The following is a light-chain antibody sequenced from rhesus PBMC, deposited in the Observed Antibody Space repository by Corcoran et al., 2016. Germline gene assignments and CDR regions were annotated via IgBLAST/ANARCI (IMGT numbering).Light chain of an antibody. J-gene: IGKJ1*01. V-gene: IGKV1-22*01. Sequence: DIQMTQSPSSLSASVGDTVTITCRASQSINNWLDWYQQKPGKAPKLLIYKAFLLQSGGPSRFSGSGSGTDYTLNINSLQPEDFATYYCLKYHSSPWTFGQGTKVEIK. CDR1: QSINNW. CDR2: KAF. CDR3: LKYHSSPWT.